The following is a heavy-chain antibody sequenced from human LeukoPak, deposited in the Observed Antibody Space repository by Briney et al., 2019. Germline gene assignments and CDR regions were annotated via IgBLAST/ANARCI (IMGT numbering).Heavy chain of an antibody. CDR2: IKQDGSEK. V-gene: IGHV3-7*01. Sequence: GGSLRLSCAASGFTFSSYWMSWVRQAPGKGLEWVANIKQDGSEKYYVDSVKGRFTISRDNAKNSLYLQMNSLRAEDTAVYYCARIHYDYVWGSLGGYFDYWGQGTLVTVSS. J-gene: IGHJ4*02. CDR1: GFTFSSYW. D-gene: IGHD3-16*01. CDR3: ARIHYDYVWGSLGGYFDY.